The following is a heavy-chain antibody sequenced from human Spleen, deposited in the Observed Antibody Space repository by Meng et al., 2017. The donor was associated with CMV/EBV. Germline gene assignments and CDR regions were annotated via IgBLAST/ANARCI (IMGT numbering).Heavy chain of an antibody. J-gene: IGHJ6*02. V-gene: IGHV4-34*01. CDR1: GGSFSGYY. D-gene: IGHD2-2*01. CDR3: ARCGAVGSVVVPAAISQDGMDV. Sequence: SQTLSLTCAVYGGSFSGYYWSWIRQPPGKGLEWIGEINHSGSTNYNPSLKSRVTISVDTSKNQSSLKLSSVTAADTAVYYCARCGAVGSVVVPAAISQDGMDVWGQGTTVTVSS. CDR2: INHSGST.